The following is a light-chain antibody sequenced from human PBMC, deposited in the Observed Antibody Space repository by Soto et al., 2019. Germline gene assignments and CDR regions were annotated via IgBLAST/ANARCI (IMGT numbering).Light chain of an antibody. CDR3: QQYRSYWT. CDR1: HSISNW. V-gene: IGKV1-5*03. Sequence: DIQMTQSPSTLSASIGDRVTITCRASHSISNWLAWYQQKPGKGPKLLIYEASILESGVPSRFSGSGSGTEFTLTISSLHPDDFATYYCQQYRSYWTFGQGTKVDIK. CDR2: EAS. J-gene: IGKJ1*01.